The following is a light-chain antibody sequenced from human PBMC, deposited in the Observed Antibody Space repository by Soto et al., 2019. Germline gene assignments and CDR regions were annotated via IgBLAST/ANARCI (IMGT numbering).Light chain of an antibody. J-gene: IGKJ1*01. Sequence: IQMTQSRSTLSASIGDTVTISCRASQSISTWLAWYQQKPGKAPKLLIYAASTLQSGVPSRFSGSGSGTEFNLTISSLQPDDFATYYCQQYKTYSGTLGQGTKVDIK. CDR3: QQYKTYSGT. V-gene: IGKV1-5*01. CDR2: AAS. CDR1: QSISTW.